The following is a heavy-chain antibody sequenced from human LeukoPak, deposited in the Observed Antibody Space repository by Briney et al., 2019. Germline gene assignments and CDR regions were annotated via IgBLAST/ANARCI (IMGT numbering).Heavy chain of an antibody. J-gene: IGHJ4*02. D-gene: IGHD3-10*01. CDR2: ISNSGSTK. Sequence: GGSLRLSCAASGFIFSDYYMSWIRQAPGKGLEWVSYISNSGSTKYYADSVKGRFTISRDNAKNSLYLQMNSLRAEDTAVYYCARDQSITMVRGVNYYFDYWGQGTLVTVSS. V-gene: IGHV3-11*04. CDR1: GFIFSDYY. CDR3: ARDQSITMVRGVNYYFDY.